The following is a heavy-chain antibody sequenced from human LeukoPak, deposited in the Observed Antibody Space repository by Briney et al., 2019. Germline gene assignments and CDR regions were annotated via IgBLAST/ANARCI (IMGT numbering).Heavy chain of an antibody. CDR3: ARVEFGELSSGAFDY. Sequence: SETLSLTCAVYGGSFSGYYWSWIRQPPGKGLEWIGEINHSGSTNYNPSLKSRVTISVDTSKNQFSLKLSSVTAADTAVYYCARVEFGELSSGAFDYWGQGTLVTVSS. CDR1: GGSFSGYY. V-gene: IGHV4-34*01. J-gene: IGHJ4*02. CDR2: INHSGST. D-gene: IGHD3-10*01.